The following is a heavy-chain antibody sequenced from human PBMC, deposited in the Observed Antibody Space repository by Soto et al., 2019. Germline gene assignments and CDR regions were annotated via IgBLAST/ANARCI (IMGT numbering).Heavy chain of an antibody. Sequence: GGSLRLSCAASGFTFSSYAMSWVRQAPGKGLEWVSAISGSGGSTYYADSVKGRFTISRDNSKNTLYLQMNSLRAEDTAVYYCANDPSPGLSKFDYWGQGTLVTVSS. CDR1: GFTFSSYA. CDR2: ISGSGGST. V-gene: IGHV3-23*01. J-gene: IGHJ4*02. CDR3: ANDPSPGLSKFDY.